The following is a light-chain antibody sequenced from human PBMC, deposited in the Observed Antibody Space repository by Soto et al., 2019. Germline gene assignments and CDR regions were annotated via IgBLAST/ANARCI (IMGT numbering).Light chain of an antibody. CDR1: QSVSSY. J-gene: IGKJ3*01. CDR3: QQYNNWPLT. CDR2: DAT. V-gene: IGKV3-11*01. Sequence: EIVLTQSPATLSLSPGERATLSCRASQSVSSYLAWYQQKPGRAPRLLIHDATNRAAGIPARFSASGSGTDFTLSISNVEPEDFAVYYCQQYNNWPLTFGPGTKVDIK.